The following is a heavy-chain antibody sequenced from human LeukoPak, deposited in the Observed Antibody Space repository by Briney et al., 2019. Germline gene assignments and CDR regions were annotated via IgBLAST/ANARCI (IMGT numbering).Heavy chain of an antibody. CDR1: GFPLSSYW. D-gene: IGHD7-27*01. V-gene: IGHV3-74*01. CDR3: ATSLGPLTEY. Sequence: GGSLRLSCAASGFPLSSYWMHWVRQTAGKGLVWVSRINSGGSGTSYADSVEGRFTISRDNAKNILYLQMNSLRAEDTALYYCATSLGPLTEYWGQGTPVTVSS. J-gene: IGHJ4*02. CDR2: INSGGSGT.